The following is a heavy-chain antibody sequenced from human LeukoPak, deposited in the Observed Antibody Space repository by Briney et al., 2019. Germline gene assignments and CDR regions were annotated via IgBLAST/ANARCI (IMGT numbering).Heavy chain of an antibody. V-gene: IGHV4-4*02. CDR3: AREGGPYRPLDY. CDR2: VHLSGRT. Sequence: SGTLPLTCGVSGXSISTTNWWTWVRQPPGEGLEWIGEVHLSGRTHYNPSLESRVTMSVDMSENHISLRLTSVTAADTAVYYCAREGGPYRPLDYSGQGTLVTVSS. J-gene: IGHJ4*02. CDR1: GXSISTTNW.